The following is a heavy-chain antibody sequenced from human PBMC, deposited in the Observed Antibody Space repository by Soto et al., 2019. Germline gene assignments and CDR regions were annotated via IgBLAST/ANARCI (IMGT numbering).Heavy chain of an antibody. J-gene: IGHJ4*02. D-gene: IGHD3-22*01. Sequence: SQTLSLTCAISGDSVSSNSAAWNWIRQSPSRGLEWLGRTYYRSKWYNDYAVSVKSRITINPDTSKNQFSLQLNSVTPEDTAVYYCARAGDYYDSSGSPYFDCWGQGTMVTVYS. CDR1: GDSVSSNSAA. CDR2: TYYRSKWYN. V-gene: IGHV6-1*01. CDR3: ARAGDYYDSSGSPYFDC.